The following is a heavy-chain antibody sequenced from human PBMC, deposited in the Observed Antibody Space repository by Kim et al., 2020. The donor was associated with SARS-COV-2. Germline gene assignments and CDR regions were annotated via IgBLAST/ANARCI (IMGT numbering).Heavy chain of an antibody. J-gene: IGHJ4*02. CDR1: GGSISSYY. V-gene: IGHV4-59*08. CDR3: VRLGCSATSCTTFDY. Sequence: SETPSLTCSVFGGSISSYYWSWIRQPPGKGLEWIGYLYYSGSTNYNPSLKSRVTISVDTSKNQFSLKLSFVTAADTAMYYCVRLGCSATSCTTFDYWGQG. D-gene: IGHD2-2*01. CDR2: LYYSGST.